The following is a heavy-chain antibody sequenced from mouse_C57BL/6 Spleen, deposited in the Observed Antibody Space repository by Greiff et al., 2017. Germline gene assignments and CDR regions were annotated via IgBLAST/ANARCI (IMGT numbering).Heavy chain of an antibody. CDR3: ARSRDYDGLLDY. D-gene: IGHD2-4*01. V-gene: IGHV1-55*01. Sequence: VQLQQPGAELVKPGASVKMSCKASGYTFTSYWITWVKQRPGQGLEWIGDIYPGSGSTNYNEKCKSKATLTVDTSSSTAYVQLSSLTSEDSAVYYCARSRDYDGLLDYWGQGTTLTVSS. J-gene: IGHJ2*01. CDR1: GYTFTSYW. CDR2: IYPGSGST.